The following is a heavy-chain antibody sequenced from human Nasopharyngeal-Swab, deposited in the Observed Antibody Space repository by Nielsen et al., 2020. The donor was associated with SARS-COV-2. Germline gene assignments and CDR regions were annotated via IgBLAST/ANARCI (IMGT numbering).Heavy chain of an antibody. CDR3: AKDLWPPYGMDV. Sequence: GESLKISCAASGFTFSSYDMHWVRQAPGKGLEWVSALSASGGSTYYADSVKGRFTISRDTSKDTLYLHMNSLRAEDSAVYYCAKDLWPPYGMDVWGQGTTVTVSS. CDR1: GFTFSSYD. J-gene: IGHJ6*02. D-gene: IGHD3-16*01. V-gene: IGHV3-23*01. CDR2: LSASGGST.